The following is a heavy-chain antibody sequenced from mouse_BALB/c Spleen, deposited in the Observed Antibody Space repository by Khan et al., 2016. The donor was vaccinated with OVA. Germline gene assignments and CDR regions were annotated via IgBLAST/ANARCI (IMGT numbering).Heavy chain of an antibody. CDR2: IYPGSDST. D-gene: IGHD4-1*01. CDR1: GYIFTDYV. CDR3: ARGGWDVFAY. V-gene: IGHV1-77*01. Sequence: VQLQESGPELVKPGASVKMSCKASGYIFTDYVMNWVKQRTGQGLEWIGQIYPGSDSTYYNEKFKDKATLTADRSSSTVYMQLNSLTSEDSAVYVCARGGWDVFAYWGQGTLVTVSA. J-gene: IGHJ3*01.